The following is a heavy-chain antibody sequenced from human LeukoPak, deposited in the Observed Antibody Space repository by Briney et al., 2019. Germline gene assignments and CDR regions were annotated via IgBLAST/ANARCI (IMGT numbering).Heavy chain of an antibody. CDR1: GFTVSSNY. D-gene: IGHD3-22*01. J-gene: IGHJ3*02. V-gene: IGHV3-53*01. Sequence: PGASLRLSCAASGFTVSSNYMSWVRQAPGKGLEWVSVIYSGGSTYYAGSVKGRFTISRDNSKNTLYLQMNSLRAEDTAVYYCAREGSSGSLDAFDIWGQGTMVTVSS. CDR3: AREGSSGSLDAFDI. CDR2: IYSGGST.